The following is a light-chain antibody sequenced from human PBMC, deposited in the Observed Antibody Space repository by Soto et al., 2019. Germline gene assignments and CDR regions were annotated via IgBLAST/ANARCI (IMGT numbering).Light chain of an antibody. V-gene: IGKV3-15*01. Sequence: EIVMTQSPATLSVSPGERANLSCRASQFVSSNLAWYQQKPGQAPRLLIYGASTRATGIPARFSGSGSGTEFTLTISSLQSEDFAVYYCQQYNNWPPFTFGPGTKVDIK. CDR1: QFVSSN. J-gene: IGKJ3*01. CDR3: QQYNNWPPFT. CDR2: GAS.